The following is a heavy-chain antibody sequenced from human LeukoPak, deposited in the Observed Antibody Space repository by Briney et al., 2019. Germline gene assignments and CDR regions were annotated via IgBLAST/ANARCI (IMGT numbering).Heavy chain of an antibody. CDR1: GFTFDDYA. J-gene: IGHJ4*02. CDR2: ISWNSGSI. D-gene: IGHD4-17*01. Sequence: GGSLRLSCAASGFTFDDYAMHWVRQAPGKGLEWVSGISWNSGSIGYADSVKGRFTISRDNAKNSLYLQMNSLRAEDTALYYCAKDIGGTVTTLDYWGQGTLVTVSS. V-gene: IGHV3-9*01. CDR3: AKDIGGTVTTLDY.